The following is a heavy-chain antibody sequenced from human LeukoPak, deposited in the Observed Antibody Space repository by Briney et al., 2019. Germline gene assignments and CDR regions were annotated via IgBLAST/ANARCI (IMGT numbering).Heavy chain of an antibody. CDR1: GYTFTSYA. D-gene: IGHD4-11*01. CDR3: ARHADDDYSSRFSV. CDR2: IYPDDSDT. J-gene: IGHJ6*02. Sequence: KVSCKASGYTFTSYAMHWVRQAPGQRLEWMGIIYPDDSDTRYSPSFQGQVTISADKSISTAYLQWSSLKASDTAMYYCARHADDDYSSRFSVWGQGTTVTVSS. V-gene: IGHV5-51*01.